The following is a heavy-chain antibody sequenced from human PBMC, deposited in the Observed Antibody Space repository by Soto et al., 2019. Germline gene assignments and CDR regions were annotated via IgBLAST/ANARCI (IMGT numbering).Heavy chain of an antibody. Sequence: SETLSLTCTVSGGSISSYYWSWIRQPPGKGLEWIGYIYYSGSTNYNPSLKSRVTISVDTSKNQFSLKLSSVTAADTAVYYCARARNGYYYYYMEVWGKGTTVTVSS. CDR3: ARARNGYYYYYMEV. V-gene: IGHV4-59*01. CDR1: GGSISSYY. CDR2: IYYSGST. J-gene: IGHJ6*03. D-gene: IGHD2-8*01.